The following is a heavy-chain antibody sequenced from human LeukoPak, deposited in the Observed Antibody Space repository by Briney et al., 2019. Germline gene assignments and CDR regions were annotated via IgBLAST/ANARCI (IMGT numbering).Heavy chain of an antibody. CDR2: IYTSGST. J-gene: IGHJ5*02. CDR3: ARGRPLSDIVVVPAAIGSDWFDP. CDR1: GGSISSGSYY. D-gene: IGHD2-2*02. Sequence: SQTLSLTCTVSGGSISSGSYYWSWIRQPARKGLEWIGRIYTSGSTNYNPSLKSRVTISVDTSKNQFSLKLSSVTAADTAVYYCARGRPLSDIVVVPAAIGSDWFDPWGQGTLVTVSS. V-gene: IGHV4-61*02.